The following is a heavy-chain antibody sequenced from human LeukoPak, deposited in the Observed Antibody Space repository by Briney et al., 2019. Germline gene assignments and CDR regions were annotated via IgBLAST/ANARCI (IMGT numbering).Heavy chain of an antibody. D-gene: IGHD3-16*01. J-gene: IGHJ4*02. V-gene: IGHV1-69*05. CDR1: GGTFSSYA. CDR2: IVPIFGTA. Sequence: SVKVSCKASGGTFSSYAISWVRQAPGQGLEWMGGIVPIFGTANYAQKFQGRVTITTDESTSTAYMELSSLRSEDTAVYYCARTPHDGPGATDYWGQGTLVTVSS. CDR3: ARTPHDGPGATDY.